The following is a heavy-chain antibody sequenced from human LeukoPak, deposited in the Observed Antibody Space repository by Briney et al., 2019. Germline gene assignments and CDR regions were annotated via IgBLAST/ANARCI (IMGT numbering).Heavy chain of an antibody. CDR1: GFTFSSYA. J-gene: IGHJ4*02. Sequence: SGGSLRLSCAASGFTFSSYAMSWVRQAPGKGLEWVSSIGTTGSYIFYADSVKGRFTISRDNAKNTLCLQMNSLRAEDTAVYYCARDEYDILTDYAYWGQGILVTVSS. D-gene: IGHD3-9*01. CDR2: IGTTGSYI. CDR3: ARDEYDILTDYAY. V-gene: IGHV3-21*01.